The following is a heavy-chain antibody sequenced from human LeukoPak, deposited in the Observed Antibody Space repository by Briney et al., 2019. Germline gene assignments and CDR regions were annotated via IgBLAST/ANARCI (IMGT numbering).Heavy chain of an antibody. D-gene: IGHD4-23*01. J-gene: IGHJ6*02. CDR2: LNPNTLVT. V-gene: IGHV1-2*02. CDR3: ARKDGGRDGMDV. CDR1: GHTFTDYY. Sequence: ASVKVSCRASGHTFTDYYMHWVRQAPGQGLEWMGWLNPNTLVTKYAQHFQGRVSMTWDTSISTGYMDLHSLTSDDTAVYYCARKDGGRDGMDVWGQGTTVTVSS.